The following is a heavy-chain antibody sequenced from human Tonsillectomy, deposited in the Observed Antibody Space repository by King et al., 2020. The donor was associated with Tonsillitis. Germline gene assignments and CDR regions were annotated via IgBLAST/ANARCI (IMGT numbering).Heavy chain of an antibody. J-gene: IGHJ5*02. CDR1: GGSITDWNYY. CDR2: ILYNGNT. CDR3: ARHPLWWSDRRSVWFDP. V-gene: IGHV4-39*07. Sequence: QLQLQESGPGLVKASETLSLSCTVSGGSITDWNYYWGWIRQPPGQGLGWSWSILYNGNTYYNPSLKSRVTVSVDTSKNRFSLKVSSVTAADTAVYYCARHPLWWSDRRSVWFDPWGQGTLVTVSS. D-gene: IGHD2-21*01.